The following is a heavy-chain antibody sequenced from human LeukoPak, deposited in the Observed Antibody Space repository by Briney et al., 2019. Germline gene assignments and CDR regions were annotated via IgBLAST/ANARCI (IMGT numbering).Heavy chain of an antibody. CDR3: AKQLGYCSDGSCYFPY. CDR1: GFTFSSSA. J-gene: IGHJ4*02. V-gene: IGHV3-23*01. CDR2: ISNNGGYT. D-gene: IGHD2-15*01. Sequence: RAGGSLRPSCAASGFTFSSSAMSWVRQAPGKGLEWVSAISNNGGYTYYADSVQGRFTISRDNSKSTLCLQMNSLRAEDTAVYYCAKQLGYCSDGSCYFPYWGQGTLVTVSS.